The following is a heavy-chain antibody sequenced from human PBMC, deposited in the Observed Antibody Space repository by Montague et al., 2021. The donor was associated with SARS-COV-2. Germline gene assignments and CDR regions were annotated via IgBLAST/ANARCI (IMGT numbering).Heavy chain of an antibody. V-gene: IGHV4-34*01. CDR2: INHRGTS. Sequence: SETLSLTCAVYGGSFSDYFRTWIRQPPGKGLEWIGEINHRGTSNYNLSLKSRVSISVDTSKNQFSLYLGSVTAADTAVYYCARGRQHFNMIVVVMTGGEYYFDYWGQGTLVTVSS. CDR3: ARGRQHFNMIVVVMTGGEYYFDY. CDR1: GGSFSDYF. J-gene: IGHJ4*02. D-gene: IGHD3-22*01.